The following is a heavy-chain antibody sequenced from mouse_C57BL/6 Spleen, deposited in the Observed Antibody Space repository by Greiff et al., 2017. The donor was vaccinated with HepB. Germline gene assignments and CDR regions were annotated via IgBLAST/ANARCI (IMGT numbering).Heavy chain of an antibody. CDR2: IDPETGGT. J-gene: IGHJ4*01. D-gene: IGHD2-1*01. CDR1: GYTFTDYE. Sequence: QVQLQQSGAELVRPGASVTLSCKASGYTFTDYEMHWVKQTPVHGLEWIGAIDPETGGTAYNQKFKGKAILTADKSSSTAYMELRSLTSEDSAVYYSTRSYYGNYNYAMDYWGQGTSVTVSS. CDR3: TRSYYGNYNYAMDY. V-gene: IGHV1-15*01.